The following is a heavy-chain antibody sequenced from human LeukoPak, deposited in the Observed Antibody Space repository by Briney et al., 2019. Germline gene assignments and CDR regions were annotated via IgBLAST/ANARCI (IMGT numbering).Heavy chain of an antibody. CDR3: ARGGRGAIPFDY. V-gene: IGHV4-30-4*01. D-gene: IGHD3-10*01. CDR1: GASIPSTDYY. Sequence: SSQTLSLTCTVSGASIPSTDYYWSCIRQPPGKGLEWIGYIYYNGNTYTNPSLKSRLTISVDTSKNQFSLKLSSVTAADTAVYYCARGGRGAIPFDYWGQGTLVTVSS. J-gene: IGHJ4*02. CDR2: IYYNGNT.